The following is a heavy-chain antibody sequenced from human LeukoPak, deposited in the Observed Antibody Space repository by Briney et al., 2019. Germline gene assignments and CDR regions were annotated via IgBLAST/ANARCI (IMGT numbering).Heavy chain of an antibody. CDR1: GGSFSGYY. CDR2: INHSGST. CDR3: ARGPKDGYNEGVFPGEYCFDY. V-gene: IGHV4-34*01. D-gene: IGHD3-10*01. Sequence: SSETLSLTCAVYGGSFSGYYWSWIRQPPGKGLEWIGEINHSGSTNYNLSLKSRVTISVDTSKNQFSLKLSSVTAADTAVYYCARGPKDGYNEGVFPGEYCFDYWGQGTLVTVSS. J-gene: IGHJ4*02.